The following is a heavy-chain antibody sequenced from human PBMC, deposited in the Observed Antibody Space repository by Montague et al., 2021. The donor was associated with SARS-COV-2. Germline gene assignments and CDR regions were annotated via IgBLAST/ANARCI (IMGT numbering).Heavy chain of an antibody. CDR3: VRDGGNWYYFDY. J-gene: IGHJ4*02. CDR1: GVSITSYY. CDR2: IDSGGST. D-gene: IGHD3-16*01. Sequence: SETLSLTCSISGVSITSYYWSWVRQPAGKGLDWIGHIDSGGSTXXXPSXKSRVRLSIDNPKNQFSLNLESLTAADTAVYYCVRDGGNWYYFDYWGQGALVTVSS. V-gene: IGHV4-4*07.